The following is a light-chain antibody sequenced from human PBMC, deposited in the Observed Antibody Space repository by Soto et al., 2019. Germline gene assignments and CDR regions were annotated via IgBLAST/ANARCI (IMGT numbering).Light chain of an antibody. CDR1: SSDVGGYNY. J-gene: IGLJ1*01. Sequence: SALTQPASVSGSPGQSITISCTGTSSDVGGYNYVSWYQQHPGKAPKLMIYEVSNRPSGVSNRFSGSKSGNTASLTISGLRAEDEADYYCSSYISSSTFVFGTGTKVTVL. CDR2: EVS. CDR3: SSYISSSTFV. V-gene: IGLV2-14*01.